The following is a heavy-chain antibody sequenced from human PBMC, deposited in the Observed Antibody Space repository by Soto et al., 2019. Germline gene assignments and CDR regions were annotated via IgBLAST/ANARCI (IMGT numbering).Heavy chain of an antibody. V-gene: IGHV3-30*18. D-gene: IGHD5-18*01. J-gene: IGHJ3*02. CDR1: GFTFSSYG. CDR3: AKERGYSYGLNHAFDI. Sequence: QVQLVESGGGVVQPGRSLRLSCAASGFTFSSYGMHWVRQAPGKGLEWVAVISYDGSNKYYADSVKGRFTISRDNSKNTLYLQMNSLRAEDTAVYYCAKERGYSYGLNHAFDIWGQGTMVTVSS. CDR2: ISYDGSNK.